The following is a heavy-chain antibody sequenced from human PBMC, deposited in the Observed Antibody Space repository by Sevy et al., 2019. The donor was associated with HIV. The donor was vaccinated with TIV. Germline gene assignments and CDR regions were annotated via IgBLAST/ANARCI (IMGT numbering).Heavy chain of an antibody. CDR1: GFSFSTYG. V-gene: IGHV3-30*03. CDR3: ASAGYSNYGSLDY. Sequence: GGSLRLSCEASGFSFSTYGMHWVRQAPGKGLEWVAVISYDASNTYYADSVKGRVTISRDNSKNTLYLQMNSLRAEDTAVYYCASAGYSNYGSLDYWGQGTLVTVSS. CDR2: ISYDASNT. J-gene: IGHJ4*02. D-gene: IGHD4-4*01.